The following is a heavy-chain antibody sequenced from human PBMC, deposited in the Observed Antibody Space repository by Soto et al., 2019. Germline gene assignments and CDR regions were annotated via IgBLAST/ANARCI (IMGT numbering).Heavy chain of an antibody. J-gene: IGHJ4*02. CDR3: AHSVVAGLGYYFGS. Sequence: QITLKESGPTLVKPTQTLTLTCTVSGFSLSTTRVAVGWIRPPPVKALEWLALIYWDDDKRYGPFLNCRLTITKDTSKSQVVLTMTNIDPVDTATHYLAHSVVAGLGYYFGSLGQGTLVTVYS. CDR1: GFSLSTTRVA. CDR2: IYWDDDK. V-gene: IGHV2-5*05. D-gene: IGHD6-19*01.